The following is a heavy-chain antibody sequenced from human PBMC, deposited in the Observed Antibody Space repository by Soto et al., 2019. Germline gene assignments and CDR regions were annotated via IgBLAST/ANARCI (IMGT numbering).Heavy chain of an antibody. D-gene: IGHD3-10*01. CDR2: ISAYNGNT. CDR3: ARGTTSRFGELLYYFDY. CDR1: GYTFTSYG. V-gene: IGHV1-18*01. Sequence: ASVKVSCKASGYTFTSYGISWVRQAPGQGLEWMGWISAYNGNTNYAQKLQGRVTMTTDTSTSTAYMELRSLRSDDTAVYYCARGTTSRFGELLYYFDYWGQGTLVTVSS. J-gene: IGHJ4*02.